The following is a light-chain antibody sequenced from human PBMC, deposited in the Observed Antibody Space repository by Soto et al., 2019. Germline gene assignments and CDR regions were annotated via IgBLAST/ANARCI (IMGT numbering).Light chain of an antibody. CDR2: DAY. V-gene: IGKV3-11*01. J-gene: IGKJ5*01. CDR3: QQRHMWPIT. Sequence: EIVMTQSPATLSVSPGERATLSCRASQSVSNNLAWYQQRPGQAHRLLIYDAYNRATGIPPRFSGSGSGTDFTLTISSLEPEDSAVYYCQQRHMWPITCGKGTRL. CDR1: QSVSNN.